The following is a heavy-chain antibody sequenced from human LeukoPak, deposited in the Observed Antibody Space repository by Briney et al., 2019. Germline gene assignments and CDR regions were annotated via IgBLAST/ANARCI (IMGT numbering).Heavy chain of an antibody. CDR3: ARDSSITIFGVVIHDAFDI. CDR1: GYSISSGYY. V-gene: IGHV4-38-2*02. J-gene: IGHJ3*02. Sequence: PSETLSLTCTVSGYSISSGYYWGWIRQPPGKGLEWIGSIYHSGSTYYNPSLKSRVTISVDTSKNQFSLKLSSVTAADTAVYYCARDSSITIFGVVIHDAFDIWGQGTMVTVSP. CDR2: IYHSGST. D-gene: IGHD3-3*01.